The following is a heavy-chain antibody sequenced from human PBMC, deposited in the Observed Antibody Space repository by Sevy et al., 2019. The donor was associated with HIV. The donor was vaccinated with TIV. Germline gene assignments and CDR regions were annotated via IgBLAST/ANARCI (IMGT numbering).Heavy chain of an antibody. D-gene: IGHD3-10*01. Sequence: GGSLRLSCAASGFTFSSQAMSWVRQAPGKGLEWVANIRQDGSEKYYVDSVRGRFTISRDNAKNSLFLQLNSLRADDTAIYYCAKSYFGSGTSYGMDLWGRGTTVTVSS. J-gene: IGHJ6*02. V-gene: IGHV3-7*01. CDR3: AKSYFGSGTSYGMDL. CDR2: IRQDGSEK. CDR1: GFTFSSQA.